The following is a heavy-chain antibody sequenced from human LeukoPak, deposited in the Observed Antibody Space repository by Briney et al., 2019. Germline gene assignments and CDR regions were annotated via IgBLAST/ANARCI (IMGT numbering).Heavy chain of an antibody. CDR2: MYHTGHT. V-gene: IGHV4-59*08. Sequence: SETLSLTCNVSGGSISNYYWSWLRQPPGKGLEWIGYMYHTGHTMYSSSLKSRVTMSLATSKNHFYLRLRSVTAADTAVYYCARHPFATPFDYWGPGTLVTVSS. CDR1: GGSISNYY. J-gene: IGHJ4*02. D-gene: IGHD2-15*01. CDR3: ARHPFATPFDY.